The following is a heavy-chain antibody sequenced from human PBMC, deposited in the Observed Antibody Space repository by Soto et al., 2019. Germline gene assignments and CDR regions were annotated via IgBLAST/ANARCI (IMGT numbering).Heavy chain of an antibody. D-gene: IGHD6-13*01. CDR3: EAPAGPNFDY. CDR1: GGTFSSYT. Sequence: QVQLVQSGAEVKKPGSSVKVSCKASGGTFSSYTISWVRQAPGQGLEWLGRIIPILGIANYAQTFQGRVTIKADNYTSTAYMDRSSLRSEDAAEYYSEAPAGPNFDYWGQGTLVTVSS. J-gene: IGHJ4*02. V-gene: IGHV1-69*02. CDR2: IIPILGIA.